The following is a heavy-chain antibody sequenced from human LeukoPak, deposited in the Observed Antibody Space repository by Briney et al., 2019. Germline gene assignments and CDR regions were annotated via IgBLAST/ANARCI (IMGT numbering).Heavy chain of an antibody. J-gene: IGHJ3*02. CDR2: ISSSSSYT. Sequence: GGSLRLSCAASGFTFSSYAMNWVRQAPGKGLEWVSSISSSSSYTKSADSVKGRFTISRDNAKNSLYLQMNSLRAEDTALYYCAKDVRQTTSGSFDIWGQGTMVTVSS. V-gene: IGHV3-21*04. D-gene: IGHD1-7*01. CDR3: AKDVRQTTSGSFDI. CDR1: GFTFSSYA.